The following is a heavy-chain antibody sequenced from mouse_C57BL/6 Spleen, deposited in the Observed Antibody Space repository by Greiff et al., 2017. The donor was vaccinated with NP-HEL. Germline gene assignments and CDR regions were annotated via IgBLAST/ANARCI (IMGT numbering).Heavy chain of an antibody. CDR3: ARVYSNYVFDY. V-gene: IGHV5-15*01. D-gene: IGHD2-5*01. J-gene: IGHJ2*01. CDR2: ISNLAYSI. Sequence: EVKLMESGGGLVQPGGSLKLSCAASGFTFSDYGMAWVRQAPRQGPEWVAFISNLAYSIYYADTVTGRFTISRENAKNTLYLEMSSLRSEDTAMYYCARVYSNYVFDYWGQGTTLTVSS. CDR1: GFTFSDYG.